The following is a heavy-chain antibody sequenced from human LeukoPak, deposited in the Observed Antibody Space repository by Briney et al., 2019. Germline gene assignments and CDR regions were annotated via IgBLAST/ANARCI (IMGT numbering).Heavy chain of an antibody. CDR2: ISSDGVNT. CDR1: GFTFSSYS. CDR3: VRRNDGWAVADY. D-gene: IGHD1-1*01. V-gene: IGHV3-64*02. J-gene: IGHJ4*02. Sequence: GGSLRVSCAASGFTFSSYSMHWVRQAPGRGLEYVSAISSDGVNTYYADSVKGRFSISRDNSKDTVYLHMGSLRAEDMAVYYCVRRNDGWAVADYWGQGATVTVSS.